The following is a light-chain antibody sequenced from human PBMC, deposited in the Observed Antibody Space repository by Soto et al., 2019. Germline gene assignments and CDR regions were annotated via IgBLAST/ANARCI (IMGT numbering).Light chain of an antibody. J-gene: IGLJ2*01. V-gene: IGLV2-14*01. CDR2: GVS. CDR1: SSDIGGSYNY. CDR3: SSYTTSSVLEV. Sequence: QSVLTQPASVSGSPGQSITISCTGTSSDIGGSYNYVSWYQQHPGKAPKLMIYGVSNRPSGVSNRFSGSKSANTASLTISGLQAEDEADYYCSSYTTSSVLEVFGGGTKVTVL.